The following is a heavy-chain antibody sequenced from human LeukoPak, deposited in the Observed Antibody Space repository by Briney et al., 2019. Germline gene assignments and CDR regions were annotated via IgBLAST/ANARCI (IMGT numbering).Heavy chain of an antibody. CDR3: ARERGEFGGSYFLDY. CDR2: INDGDGNT. CDR1: GYTFTSYA. V-gene: IGHV1-3*03. D-gene: IGHD1-26*01. J-gene: IGHJ4*02. Sequence: ASVKVSSKASGYTFTSYAVHWVRRSPGQSLEWMGYINDGDGNTKYSQEFQGRVTITRDTSASIVYMELSSLRSEDMAFYYCARERGEFGGSYFLDYWGQGTLVTVSS.